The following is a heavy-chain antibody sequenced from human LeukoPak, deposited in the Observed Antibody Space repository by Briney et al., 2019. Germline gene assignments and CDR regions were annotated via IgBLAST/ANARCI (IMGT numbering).Heavy chain of an antibody. Sequence: GGSLRLSCAASGFTFSSYSMNWVRQAPGKGLEWVSSISSSSSYIYYADSVKGRFTISRDNAKNSLYLQMNGLRAEDTAVYYCARDLLFYYDSSGYYPFDYWGQGTLVTVSS. D-gene: IGHD3-22*01. CDR3: ARDLLFYYDSSGYYPFDY. CDR2: ISSSSSYI. V-gene: IGHV3-21*01. CDR1: GFTFSSYS. J-gene: IGHJ4*02.